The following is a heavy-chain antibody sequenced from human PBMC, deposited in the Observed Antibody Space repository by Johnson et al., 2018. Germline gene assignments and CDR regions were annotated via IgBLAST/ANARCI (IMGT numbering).Heavy chain of an antibody. CDR1: GFTFSSYA. D-gene: IGHD1-26*01. CDR2: ISRSNSST. Sequence: VQLVESGGGLVQPGGSLSLSCAASGFTFSSYAMNWVRQAPGKGLEWVSTISRSNSSTYYAASVTGRFTISRDNSMNRLYLHVNSLRAEETAIYYCAKNLKSGTDGRAEYFQHWGQGTLVTVSS. V-gene: IGHV3-23*04. J-gene: IGHJ1*01. CDR3: AKNLKSGTDGRAEYFQH.